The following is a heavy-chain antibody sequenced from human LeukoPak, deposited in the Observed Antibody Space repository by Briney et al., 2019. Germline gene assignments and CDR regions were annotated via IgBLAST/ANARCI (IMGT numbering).Heavy chain of an antibody. CDR3: ARHAIAAAGSNHFDY. D-gene: IGHD6-13*01. J-gene: IGHJ4*02. Sequence: SETLSLTCTVSGGSISSSSYYWGWIRQPPGKGLEWIGSIYYSGSTHYNPSLKSRVTISVDTSKNQFSLKLSSVTAADTAVYYCARHAIAAAGSNHFDYWGQGTLVTVSS. CDR2: IYYSGST. V-gene: IGHV4-39*01. CDR1: GGSISSSSYY.